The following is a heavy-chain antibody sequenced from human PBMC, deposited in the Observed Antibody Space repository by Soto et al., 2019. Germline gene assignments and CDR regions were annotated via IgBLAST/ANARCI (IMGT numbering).Heavy chain of an antibody. CDR1: GYTLTELS. J-gene: IGHJ6*03. CDR2: FDPEDGET. D-gene: IGHD3-16*02. V-gene: IGHV1-24*01. Sequence: QVQLVQSGAEVKKPGASVKVSCKVSGYTLTELSMHWVRQAPGKGLEWMGGFDPEDGETIYAQKFQGRVTMTEDTSTDTAYMELSSLRSEDTAVYYCETAMNDYIWGSYRPYYYYMDVWGKGTTVTVSS. CDR3: ETAMNDYIWGSYRPYYYYMDV.